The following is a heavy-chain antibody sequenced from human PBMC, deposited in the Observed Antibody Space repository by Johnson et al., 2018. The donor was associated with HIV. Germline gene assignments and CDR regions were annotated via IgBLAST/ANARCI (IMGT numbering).Heavy chain of an antibody. V-gene: IGHV3-23*01. CDR3: TRGWGYAFDV. J-gene: IGHJ3*01. Sequence: EVLLLESGGGLVQPGGSLRLSCAASEFTFANYAMSCVRQAPGKGLEWVSTISGSGGNTYYADSVKGRFTMSRDNAKNTLYLQMNSLRAEDTAVYYCTRGWGYAFDVWGQGTMVTVSS. CDR2: ISGSGGNT. CDR1: EFTFANYA. D-gene: IGHD3-10*01.